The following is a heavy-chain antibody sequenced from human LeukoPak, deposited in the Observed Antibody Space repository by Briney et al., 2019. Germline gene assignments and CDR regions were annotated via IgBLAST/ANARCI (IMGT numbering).Heavy chain of an antibody. D-gene: IGHD3-16*01. Sequence: GGSLRLSCVASGFTLSSNYMSWVRQAPGKGLEWVSVIYSGGSTYYADSVKGRFTISRDNSKNTLYLQMNSLRAEDTAMYYCARLLGDSTIYDLWGQGTLVTVSS. V-gene: IGHV3-66*04. J-gene: IGHJ5*02. CDR3: ARLLGDSTIYDL. CDR1: GFTLSSNY. CDR2: IYSGGST.